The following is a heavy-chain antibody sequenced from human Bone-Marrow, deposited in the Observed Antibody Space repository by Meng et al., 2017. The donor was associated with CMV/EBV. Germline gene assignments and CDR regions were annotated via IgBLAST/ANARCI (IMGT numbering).Heavy chain of an antibody. V-gene: IGHV3-7*01. D-gene: IGHD2-2*01. J-gene: IGHJ4*02. Sequence: GESLKISCAASGFTYSNYWMTWVRQAPEKGLEWVAIINQDGSDKYYVDSVKGRFTVSRDNAKNPLYLQMNRLRGEDTAVYYCARHECSKSSCYDYWGQGSLVTVSS. CDR2: INQDGSDK. CDR1: GFTYSNYW. CDR3: ARHECSKSSCYDY.